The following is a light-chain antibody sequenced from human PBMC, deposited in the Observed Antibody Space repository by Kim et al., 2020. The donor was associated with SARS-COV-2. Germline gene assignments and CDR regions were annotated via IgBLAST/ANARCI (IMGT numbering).Light chain of an antibody. Sequence: GQKVTISCSGSSSNIGSNTVNWYQQLPGSSPKLLIYSSNQRPSGVPDRVSGSKSGTSASLAISGLQSDDEATYYCAAWDDSLNGRVFGGGTKLAV. CDR1: SSNIGSNT. CDR2: SSN. J-gene: IGLJ3*02. V-gene: IGLV1-44*01. CDR3: AAWDDSLNGRV.